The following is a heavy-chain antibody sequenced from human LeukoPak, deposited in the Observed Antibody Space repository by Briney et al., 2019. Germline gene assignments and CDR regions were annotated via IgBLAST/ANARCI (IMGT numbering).Heavy chain of an antibody. Sequence: ASVKVSCKASGYTFTSYDINWVRQATGQGLEWMGWMNPNSGNTGYAQKFQGRVTITRNTSISTAYMELRSLRSDDTAVYYCARVRGSQVYYGPGSYNALVDYWGQGTLVTVSS. D-gene: IGHD3-10*01. V-gene: IGHV1-8*03. CDR2: MNPNSGNT. CDR3: ARVRGSQVYYGPGSYNALVDY. J-gene: IGHJ4*02. CDR1: GYTFTSYD.